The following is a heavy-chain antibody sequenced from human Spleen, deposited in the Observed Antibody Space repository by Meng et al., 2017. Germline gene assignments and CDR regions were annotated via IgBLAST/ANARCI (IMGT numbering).Heavy chain of an antibody. CDR2: INTYTGKT. V-gene: IGHV1-18*01. CDR3: VTRGNPYLNC. J-gene: IGHJ4*02. CDR1: GYTLSRDG. Sequence: VQSGAEVKKPGASVKVACDASGYTLSRDGFSWVRQAPGQGLEWLGWINTYTGKTDYAQKFQGRVTLTTDTFTSTAYMELRSLRSDDTAVYYCVTRGNPYLNCWGQGTLVTVSS.